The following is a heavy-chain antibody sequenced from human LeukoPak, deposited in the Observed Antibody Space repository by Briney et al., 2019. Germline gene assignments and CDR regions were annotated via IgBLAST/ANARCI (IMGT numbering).Heavy chain of an antibody. J-gene: IGHJ4*02. Sequence: SETLSLTCTVSGGSISSGSYYWSWIRQPAGKGLEWIGRIYTSGSTNYNPSLKSRVTISVDTSKNQFSLKLSSVTAADTAVYYCARDARGYCSSTSCFKSLGYWGQGTLVTVSS. CDR1: GGSISSGSYY. CDR3: ARDARGYCSSTSCFKSLGY. CDR2: IYTSGST. D-gene: IGHD2-2*01. V-gene: IGHV4-61*02.